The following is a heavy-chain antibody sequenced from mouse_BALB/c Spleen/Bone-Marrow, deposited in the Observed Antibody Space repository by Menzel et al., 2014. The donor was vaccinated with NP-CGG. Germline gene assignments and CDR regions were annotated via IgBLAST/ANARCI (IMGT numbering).Heavy chain of an antibody. CDR2: IGTGRGT. Sequence: VKLVESGPGLVSPSQSLSITCTVSSFSLKNYGVHWVRQPPGKGLEWLGVIGTGRGTNYNSALMSRLSISKDNSKSQVFLKMNSLQTDDTAMYYCARDRAYGNWYFDVWGAGTTVTVSS. V-gene: IGHV2-9*02. CDR1: SFSLKNYG. J-gene: IGHJ1*01. CDR3: ARDRAYGNWYFDV. D-gene: IGHD2-1*01.